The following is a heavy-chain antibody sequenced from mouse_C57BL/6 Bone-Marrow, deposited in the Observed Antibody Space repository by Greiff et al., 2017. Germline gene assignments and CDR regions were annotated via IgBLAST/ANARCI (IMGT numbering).Heavy chain of an antibody. D-gene: IGHD2-3*01. CDR2: IYPGDGDT. CDR3: ASLYDGYPLYYYAMDY. CDR1: GYAFRSSW. V-gene: IGHV1-82*01. Sequence: QVQLQQSGPELVKPGASVKISCKASGYAFRSSWMNWVKQRPGKGLEWIGRIYPGDGDTNYNGKFKGKATLTADKSSSTAYMQLSSLTSEDSAVYFCASLYDGYPLYYYAMDYWGQGTSVTVSS. J-gene: IGHJ4*01.